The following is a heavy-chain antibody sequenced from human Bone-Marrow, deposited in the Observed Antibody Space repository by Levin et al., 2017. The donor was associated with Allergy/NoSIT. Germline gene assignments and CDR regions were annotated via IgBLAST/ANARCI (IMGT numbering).Heavy chain of an antibody. CDR2: ISGSGGST. CDR3: AKDQEMATILEVFDY. V-gene: IGHV3-23*01. J-gene: IGHJ4*02. Sequence: GESLKISCAASGFTFSSYAMSWVRQAPGKGLEWVSAISGSGGSTYYADSVKGRFTISRDNSKNTLYLQMNSLRAEDTAVYYCAKDQEMATILEVFDYWGQGTLVTVSS. D-gene: IGHD5-24*01. CDR1: GFTFSSYA.